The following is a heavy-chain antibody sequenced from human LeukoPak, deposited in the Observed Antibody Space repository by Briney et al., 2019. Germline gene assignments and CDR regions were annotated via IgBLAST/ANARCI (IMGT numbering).Heavy chain of an antibody. CDR1: GYTFTSYG. V-gene: IGHV1-18*01. Sequence: GASVKLSCKASGYTFTSYGISWVRQAPGQGLEWMGWISAYNGNTNYAQKLQGRVTMTTDTSTSTAYMELRSLRSDDTAVYYCARGGPFFSSSSSKEYYFDYWGQGTLVTVSS. D-gene: IGHD6-6*01. CDR2: ISAYNGNT. J-gene: IGHJ4*02. CDR3: ARGGPFFSSSSSKEYYFDY.